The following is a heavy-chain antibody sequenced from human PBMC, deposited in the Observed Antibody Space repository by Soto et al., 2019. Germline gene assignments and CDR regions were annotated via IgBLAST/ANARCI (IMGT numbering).Heavy chain of an antibody. Sequence: PGGSLRLSCAASGFSVRSSQMSWVRQAPGKGLEWVSVIFIDGTTHYGVSVKGRFTISRDSARNTLYLQMNSLRAEDTAVYYCAREIVVARGASYFDYWGPGTLVTVSS. V-gene: IGHV3-53*01. J-gene: IGHJ4*02. CDR3: AREIVVARGASYFDY. D-gene: IGHD2-2*01. CDR1: GFSVRSSQ. CDR2: IFIDGTT.